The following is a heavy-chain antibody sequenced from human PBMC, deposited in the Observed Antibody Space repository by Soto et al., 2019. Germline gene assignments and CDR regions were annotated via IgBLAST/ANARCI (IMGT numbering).Heavy chain of an antibody. Sequence: QVQLVQSGAEVKKPGASVTVSCQASGFTFNTYAITWVRQAPGQGLEWLGWISVYHGNTNYAQKVQGRVTMTTDTSTSTAYMELRSLRSDDTAVYYCARGGSGSYRMFDYWGQGTLVTVSS. J-gene: IGHJ4*02. CDR1: GFTFNTYA. D-gene: IGHD1-26*01. V-gene: IGHV1-18*01. CDR3: ARGGSGSYRMFDY. CDR2: ISVYHGNT.